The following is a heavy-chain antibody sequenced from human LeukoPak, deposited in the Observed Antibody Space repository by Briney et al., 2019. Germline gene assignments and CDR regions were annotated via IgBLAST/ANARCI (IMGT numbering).Heavy chain of an antibody. CDR2: INPSGGST. Sequence: ASVKVSCKASGGTFSSYAISWVRQAPGQGLEWMGIINPSGGSTSYAQKFQGRVTMTRDTSTGTVYMELSSLRSEDTAVYYCAREPFVVVTAPPHSAFDIWGQGTMVTVSS. V-gene: IGHV1-46*01. CDR1: GGTFSSYA. D-gene: IGHD2-21*02. J-gene: IGHJ3*02. CDR3: AREPFVVVTAPPHSAFDI.